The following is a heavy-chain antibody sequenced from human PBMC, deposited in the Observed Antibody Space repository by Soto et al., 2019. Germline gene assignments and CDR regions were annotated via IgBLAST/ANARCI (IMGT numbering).Heavy chain of an antibody. CDR1: GGSISSSNW. Sequence: SETLSLTCAVSGGSISSSNWWSWVRQPPGKGLEWIGEIYHSGSTNYNPSLKSRVTISVDKSKNQFSLKLSSVTAADTAVYYCARLRAVPAAILGYHYYYGMDVWGQGTTVTVSS. D-gene: IGHD2-2*01. CDR3: ARLRAVPAAILGYHYYYGMDV. J-gene: IGHJ6*02. CDR2: IYHSGST. V-gene: IGHV4-4*02.